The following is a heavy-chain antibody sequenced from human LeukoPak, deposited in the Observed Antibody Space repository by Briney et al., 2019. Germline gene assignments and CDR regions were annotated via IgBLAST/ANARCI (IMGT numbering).Heavy chain of an antibody. V-gene: IGHV1-46*01. CDR1: GYTFTSYY. Sequence: GASLKVSCKASGYTFTSYYIHWVRQAPGQGLEYMGIIRPSGSTAYAQKFQGRVTITADESTSTAYMELSSLGSEDTAVYYCASTVDGAVFPFDYWGQGTLVTVSS. J-gene: IGHJ4*02. CDR2: IRPSGST. CDR3: ASTVDGAVFPFDY. D-gene: IGHD3-3*01.